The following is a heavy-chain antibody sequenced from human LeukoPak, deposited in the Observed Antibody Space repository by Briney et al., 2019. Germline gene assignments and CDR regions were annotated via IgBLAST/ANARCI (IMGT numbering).Heavy chain of an antibody. CDR3: ARRGYCSNISCRNWFDP. D-gene: IGHD2-2*01. Sequence: PSETLSLTCTVSGGSISSGGYYWSWIRQHPGKGLEWIGSIYYSGSTYYNTSLKSRVIISVDTSKNQFSLKLSSVTAADTAVYYCARRGYCSNISCRNWFDPWGQGTLVTVSS. CDR2: IYYSGST. J-gene: IGHJ5*02. CDR1: GGSISSGGYY. V-gene: IGHV4-39*01.